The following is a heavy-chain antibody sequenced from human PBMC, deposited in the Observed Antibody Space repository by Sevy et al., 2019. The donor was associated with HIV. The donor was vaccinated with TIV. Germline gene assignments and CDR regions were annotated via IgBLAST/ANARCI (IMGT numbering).Heavy chain of an antibody. D-gene: IGHD6-13*01. V-gene: IGHV3-30-3*01. J-gene: IGHJ4*02. Sequence: GGSLRLSCAASGFTFSTYAVHWVRQAPGKGLEWVTILSFDGDNEYYADSVRGRFSISRDNSKDTLYLQMNFLRVEDTAVYYCARAAAGTWPTLLFDYWGQGALVTVSS. CDR1: GFTFSTYA. CDR2: LSFDGDNE. CDR3: ARAAAGTWPTLLFDY.